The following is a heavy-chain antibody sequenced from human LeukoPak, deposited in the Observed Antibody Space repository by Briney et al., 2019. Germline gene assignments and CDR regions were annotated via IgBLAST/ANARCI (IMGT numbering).Heavy chain of an antibody. J-gene: IGHJ5*02. V-gene: IGHV1-69*13. CDR3: ARDKRITIFGVVPWFDP. D-gene: IGHD3-3*01. CDR1: GYTFTNYG. CDR2: IIPIFGTA. Sequence: SVKVSCKASGYTFTNYGISWVRQAPGQGLEWMGGIIPIFGTANYAQKFQGRVTITADESTSTAYMELSSLRSEDTAVYYCARDKRITIFGVVPWFDPWGQGTLVTVSS.